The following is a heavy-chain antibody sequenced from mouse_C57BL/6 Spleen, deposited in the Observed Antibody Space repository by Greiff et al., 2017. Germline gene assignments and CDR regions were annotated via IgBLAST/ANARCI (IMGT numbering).Heavy chain of an antibody. D-gene: IGHD2-2*01. V-gene: IGHV6-6*01. Sequence: EVKLEESGGGLVQPGGSMKLSCAASGFTFSDAWMDWVRLPPEKGLEWVAEIRNKANNHSTYYAESVQGRFTISRDDSKSSVYLQMNSLRAEDTGIYYCTRRGYGDWYFDGWGTGTTVTVSS. J-gene: IGHJ1*03. CDR3: TRRGYGDWYFDG. CDR1: GFTFSDAW. CDR2: IRNKANNHST.